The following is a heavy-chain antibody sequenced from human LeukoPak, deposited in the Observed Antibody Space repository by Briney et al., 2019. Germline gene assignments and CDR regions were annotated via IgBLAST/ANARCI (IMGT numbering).Heavy chain of an antibody. CDR1: GFTFSSYA. CDR3: AKYITIFGVVTNGPYYYYMDV. V-gene: IGHV3-23*01. J-gene: IGHJ6*03. D-gene: IGHD3-3*01. Sequence: PGGSLRLSCAASGFTFSSYAMSWVRQAPGKGLEWVSAISGSGGSTYYADSVKGRFTISRDNSKNTLYLQMNSLRAEDTAVYYCAKYITIFGVVTNGPYYYYMDVWGKGTTVTVSS. CDR2: ISGSGGST.